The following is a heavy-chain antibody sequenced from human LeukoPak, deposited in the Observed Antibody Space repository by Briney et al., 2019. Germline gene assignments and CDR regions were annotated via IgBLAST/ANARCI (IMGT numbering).Heavy chain of an antibody. D-gene: IGHD2-2*01. CDR2: INPNDGDT. CDR1: GYTFTDYY. Sequence: ASVKVSCKASGYTFTDYYMHWVRQAPGQGFEWMGWINPNDGDTNYAQKFQGRVTMTRDTSISTAHMEVSRLRSDDTAVYYCARANFLYCSSTTCLFDYWGQGTLITVSS. CDR3: ARANFLYCSSTTCLFDY. J-gene: IGHJ4*02. V-gene: IGHV1-2*02.